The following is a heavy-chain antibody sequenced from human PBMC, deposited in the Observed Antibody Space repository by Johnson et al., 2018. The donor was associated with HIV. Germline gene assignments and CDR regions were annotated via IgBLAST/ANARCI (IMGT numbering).Heavy chain of an antibody. CDR3: AREHSGGWEPGSAFDI. J-gene: IGHJ3*02. CDR1: GFTFSSYG. Sequence: QVQLVQSGGGVVQPGGSLRLSCAASGFTFSSYGMHWVRQAPGQGLEWVAFIRYDGSNKVYADSVQGRFPISRDNSMNTLYLKMNRLRAEDTAVYYCAREHSGGWEPGSAFDIWGHGTMVTVSS. D-gene: IGHD1-26*01. CDR2: IRYDGSNK. V-gene: IGHV3-30*02.